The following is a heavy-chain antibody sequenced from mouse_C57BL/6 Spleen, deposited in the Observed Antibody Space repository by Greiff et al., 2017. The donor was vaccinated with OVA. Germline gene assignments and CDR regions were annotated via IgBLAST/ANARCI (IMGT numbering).Heavy chain of an antibody. CDR3: ARAYYSNLRGNYFDY. V-gene: IGHV1-55*01. CDR2: IYPGSGST. D-gene: IGHD2-5*01. CDR1: GYTFTSYW. J-gene: IGHJ2*01. Sequence: VQLQQPGAELVKPGASVKMSCKASGYTFTSYWITWVKQRPGQGLEWIGDIYPGSGSTNYNEKFKSKATLTVDTSSSTAYMQLSSLTSEDSAVYYCARAYYSNLRGNYFDYWGQGTTLTVSS.